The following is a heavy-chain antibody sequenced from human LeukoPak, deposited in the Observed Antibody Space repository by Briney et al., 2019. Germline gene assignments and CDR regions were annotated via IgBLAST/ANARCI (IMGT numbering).Heavy chain of an antibody. CDR2: ISGSGGST. J-gene: IGHJ4*02. Sequence: GGSLRLSCAASGFTFSSYAMSWVRQAPGKGLEWVSAISGSGGSTYYADSVKGRFTISRDNSKNTLYLKMNSLRAEDTAVYYCAKDRSYYDYVWGSYRYTGLFDHWGQGTLVTVSS. V-gene: IGHV3-23*01. CDR3: AKDRSYYDYVWGSYRYTGLFDH. CDR1: GFTFSSYA. D-gene: IGHD3-16*02.